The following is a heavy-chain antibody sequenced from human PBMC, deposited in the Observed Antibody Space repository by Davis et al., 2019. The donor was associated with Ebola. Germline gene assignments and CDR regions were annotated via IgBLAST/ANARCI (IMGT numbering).Heavy chain of an antibody. V-gene: IGHV1-46*01. CDR1: GYTFASYY. Sequence: ASVKVSCKASGYTFASYYLNWVRQAPGQGLEWMGIISPSGGSTTYAQKFQGRVTMTRDTSTSTVYMELSSLRSEDTAVYYCARPLTDGYNSPIDYWGQGTLVTVSS. CDR2: ISPSGGST. J-gene: IGHJ4*02. CDR3: ARPLTDGYNSPIDY. D-gene: IGHD5-24*01.